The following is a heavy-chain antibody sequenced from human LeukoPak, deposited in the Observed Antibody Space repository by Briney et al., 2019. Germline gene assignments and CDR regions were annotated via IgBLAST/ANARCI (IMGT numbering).Heavy chain of an antibody. J-gene: IGHJ3*02. CDR2: IYPGDSDT. CDR1: EYSFTTYW. CDR3: ARPKYSSSLYAFDI. V-gene: IGHV5-51*01. D-gene: IGHD6-6*01. Sequence: GESLKISCKGSEYSFTTYWIGWVRQMPGKGLEWMGIIYPGDSDTRYSPSFQGQVTISADKSISTAYLQWRSLKASDTAMYYCARPKYSSSLYAFDIWGQGTMVTVSS.